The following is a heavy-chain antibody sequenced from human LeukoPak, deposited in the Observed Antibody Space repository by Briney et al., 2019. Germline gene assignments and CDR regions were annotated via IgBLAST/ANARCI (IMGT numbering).Heavy chain of an antibody. CDR1: GGSISSGGYS. CDR2: IYHSGST. J-gene: IGHJ3*02. Sequence: KPSETLSPTCAVSGGSISSGGYSWSWIRQPPGKGLEWIGYIYHSGSTYYNPSLKSRVTISVDRSKNQFSLKLSSVTAADTAVYYCARGLVVPAAMDDAFDIWGQGTMVTVSS. CDR3: ARGLVVPAAMDDAFDI. V-gene: IGHV4-30-2*01. D-gene: IGHD2-2*01.